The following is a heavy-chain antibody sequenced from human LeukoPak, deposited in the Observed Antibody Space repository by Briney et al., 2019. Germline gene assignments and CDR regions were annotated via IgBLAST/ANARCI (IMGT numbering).Heavy chain of an antibody. CDR3: ASFKATIFDY. J-gene: IGHJ4*02. D-gene: IGHD5-24*01. CDR1: GGSISTTTTSY. CDR2: VSDSGTT. Sequence: SETLSLTCTVSGGSISTTTTSYWAWIRQPPGKGLEWIGFVSDSGTTYYNPSLQSRVIISLDTSENQLSLRLSSVTAADTAMYYCASFKATIFDYWGQGTLLTVSS. V-gene: IGHV4-61*05.